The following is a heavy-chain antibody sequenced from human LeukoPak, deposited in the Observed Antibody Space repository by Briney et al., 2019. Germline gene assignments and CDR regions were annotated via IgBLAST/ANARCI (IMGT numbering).Heavy chain of an antibody. J-gene: IGHJ6*02. CDR1: GGSFSGYY. CDR3: ARGRSTVPLYYYYGMDV. D-gene: IGHD2-2*01. CDR2: INHSGST. V-gene: IGHV4-34*01. Sequence: PSETLSLTCAVYGGSFSGYYWSWIRQPPGKGLEWIGEINHSGSTNYNPSLKSRVTISVDTSKNQFSLKLSSVTAADTAVYYCARGRSTVPLYYYYGMDVWGQGTTVTVSS.